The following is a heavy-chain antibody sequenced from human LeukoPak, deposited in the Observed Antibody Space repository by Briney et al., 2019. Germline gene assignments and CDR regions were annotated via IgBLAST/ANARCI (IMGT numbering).Heavy chain of an antibody. CDR3: ARVVLDDGYYMDV. Sequence: SETLSLTCTVSGGSISSYYWSWIRQPPGKGLEWIGYIYYSGSTNYNPSLKSRVTISADTSKNQFSLKLSSVTAADTAVYYCARVVLDDGYYMDVWGKGTTVTISS. D-gene: IGHD3-10*01. V-gene: IGHV4-59*01. CDR1: GGSISSYY. J-gene: IGHJ6*03. CDR2: IYYSGST.